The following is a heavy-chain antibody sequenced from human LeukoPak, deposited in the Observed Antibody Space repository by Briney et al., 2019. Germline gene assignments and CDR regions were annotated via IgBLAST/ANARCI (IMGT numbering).Heavy chain of an antibody. V-gene: IGHV4-4*07. J-gene: IGHJ2*01. D-gene: IGHD4-17*01. CDR3: ARWRTTVTSSPYWYFDL. CDR1: GDSISNYY. CDR2: IYTSGGT. Sequence: SETLSLTCTVSGDSISNYYWSWIRQPAGKGLEWIGRIYTSGGTNYNPSLKSRVTMSVDTSKNQFSLKLSSVTAADTAVYYCARWRTTVTSSPYWYFDLWGRGALVTVSS.